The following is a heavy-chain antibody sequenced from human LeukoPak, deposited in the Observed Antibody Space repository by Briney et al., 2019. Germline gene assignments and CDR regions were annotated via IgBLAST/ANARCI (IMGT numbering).Heavy chain of an antibody. V-gene: IGHV3-30*18. D-gene: IGHD3-22*01. J-gene: IGHJ4*02. CDR3: AKLAYYYDSSGYYFRDS. CDR1: GFTFSSYS. Sequence: TGGSLRLSCGASGFTFSSYSMNGVRQAPGKGLEWVAVISYDGSNKYYADSVKGRFTISRDNSKNTLYLQMNSLRAEDTAVYYCAKLAYYYDSSGYYFRDSWGQGTLVTVSS. CDR2: ISYDGSNK.